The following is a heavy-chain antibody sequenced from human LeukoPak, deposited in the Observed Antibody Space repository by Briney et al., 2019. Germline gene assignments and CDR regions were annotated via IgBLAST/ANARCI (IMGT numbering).Heavy chain of an antibody. CDR3: ARKLRRGIDY. V-gene: IGHV4-34*01. J-gene: IGHJ4*02. Sequence: SETLSLTCAVYGGSFSGYYWSWICQPPGKGLEWIGEINHSGSTNYNPSLKSRVTISVDTSKNQFSLKLSSVTAADTAVYYCARKLRRGIDYWGQGTLVTVSS. CDR1: GGSFSGYY. D-gene: IGHD4-17*01. CDR2: INHSGST.